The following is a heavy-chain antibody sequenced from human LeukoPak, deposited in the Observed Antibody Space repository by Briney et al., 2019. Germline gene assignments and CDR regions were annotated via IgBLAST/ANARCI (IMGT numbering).Heavy chain of an antibody. V-gene: IGHV3-9*01. D-gene: IGHD3-22*01. CDR3: AKGDSSGYYKGLIDY. J-gene: IGHJ4*02. CDR1: GFTFDDYA. CDR2: ISWNSGNI. Sequence: GRSLRLSCAASGFTFDDYAMHWVRQAPGKGLEWVSGISWNSGNIGYADSVKGRFTISRDNAKNSLYLQMNSLRAEDTALYYCAKGDSSGYYKGLIDYWGQGTLVTSPQ.